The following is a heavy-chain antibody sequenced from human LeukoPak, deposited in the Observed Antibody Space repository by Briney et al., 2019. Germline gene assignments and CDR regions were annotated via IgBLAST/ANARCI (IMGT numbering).Heavy chain of an antibody. CDR2: ISGSGGST. V-gene: IGHV3-23*01. Sequence: GGSLRLSCAASGFTFSSYAMSWVRQAPGKGLEWVSAISGSGGSTYYADSVKGRFTISRDNSKNTLYLQMNSLRAEDTAVYYCAKCCSSWWNTAEYSQHWGQGTLVTVSS. CDR1: GFTFSSYA. D-gene: IGHD6-13*01. J-gene: IGHJ1*01. CDR3: AKCCSSWWNTAEYSQH.